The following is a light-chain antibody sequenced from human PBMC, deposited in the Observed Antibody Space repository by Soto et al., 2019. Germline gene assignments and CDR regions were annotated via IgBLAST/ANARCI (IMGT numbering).Light chain of an antibody. Sequence: DIQMTQSPSTLSASVGDRVTITCRASQSIGNWLAWYQQKPGKAPKVLIYQASTLESGVSSRFSGSGSGTEFTLTINSLQPDDFATYYCQQYNSYSTFGQGTKVEVK. CDR2: QAS. J-gene: IGKJ1*01. V-gene: IGKV1-5*03. CDR1: QSIGNW. CDR3: QQYNSYST.